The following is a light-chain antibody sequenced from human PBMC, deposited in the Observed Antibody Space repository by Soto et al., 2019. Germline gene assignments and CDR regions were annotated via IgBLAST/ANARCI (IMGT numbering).Light chain of an antibody. CDR3: QQYGSSRWT. CDR2: GAS. J-gene: IGKJ1*01. CDR1: QSVSSSY. Sequence: EIVLTQFPGTLSLSTGERATLSCRASQSVSSSYLAWYQQNRGQAPRLLIYGASSRATGIPDRFSGSGSGTDFTLTISRLEPEDFAVYYCQQYGSSRWTFGQGTKVDIK. V-gene: IGKV3-20*01.